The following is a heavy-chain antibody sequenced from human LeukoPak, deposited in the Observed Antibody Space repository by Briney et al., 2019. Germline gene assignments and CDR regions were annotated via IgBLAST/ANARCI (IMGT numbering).Heavy chain of an antibody. CDR3: ARMDYYGSGTYHSWFDP. CDR1: GDSISAGGYF. V-gene: IGHV4-61*02. D-gene: IGHD3-10*01. Sequence: SQTLSLTCTVSGDSISAGGYFWSWIRQPAGKGLEWIGRIYAGGKTNYNPSLRSRVTISVDTSRNQFSLKLNSVTAADTAVYYCARMDYYGSGTYHSWFDPWGQGTLVTVSS. CDR2: IYAGGKT. J-gene: IGHJ5*02.